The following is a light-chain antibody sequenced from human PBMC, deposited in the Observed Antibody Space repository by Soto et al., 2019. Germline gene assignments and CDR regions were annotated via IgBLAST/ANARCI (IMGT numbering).Light chain of an antibody. V-gene: IGKV3-20*01. J-gene: IGKJ5*01. CDR1: QSVMRR. CDR2: GAS. Sequence: EVVLTQSPGTLSLSPGGRSTLSCRASQSVMRRLAWYQQRAGQSPRLPISGASMRASGVPARFIGSGSGPDFTLTITRLEPEDFEVYYCQQYGGSPITFGLGTRLENK. CDR3: QQYGGSPIT.